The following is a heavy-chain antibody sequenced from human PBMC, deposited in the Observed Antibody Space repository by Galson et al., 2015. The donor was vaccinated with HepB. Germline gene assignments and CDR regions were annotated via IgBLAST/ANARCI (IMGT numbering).Heavy chain of an antibody. CDR3: ARDLLRRGYSGYAPDY. CDR2: ISSSNSYI. V-gene: IGHV3-21*01. D-gene: IGHD5-12*01. J-gene: IGHJ4*02. CDR1: GFTFSSYS. Sequence: SLRLSCAASGFTFSSYSMNWVRQAPGKGLEWVSSISSSNSYIYYADSVKGRFTISRDNAKNSLYLQMNSLRAEDTAVYYCARDLLRRGYSGYAPDYWGQGTLVTVSS.